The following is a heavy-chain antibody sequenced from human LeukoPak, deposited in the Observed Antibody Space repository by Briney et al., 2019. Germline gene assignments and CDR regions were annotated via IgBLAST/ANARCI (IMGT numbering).Heavy chain of an antibody. J-gene: IGHJ4*02. CDR1: GYSFSNYW. CDR3: ARGEITATPVYY. CDR2: IYPGDSDT. V-gene: IGHV5-51*01. Sequence: PGASLQISCKGSGYSFSNYWIGLVRHMPGGGLECRGIIYPGDSDTRYSPYFQGQVTISAAKSLNTAYLQSSSLKASDTAMYYCARGEITATPVYYWGQGTLVTVSS. D-gene: IGHD1-7*01.